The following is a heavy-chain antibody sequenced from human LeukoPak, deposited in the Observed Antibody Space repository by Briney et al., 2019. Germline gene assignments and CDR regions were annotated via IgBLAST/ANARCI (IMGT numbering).Heavy chain of an antibody. Sequence: ASVKVSCKASGYTFTSYDINWVRQATGQGLEWMGWMNPNSGNTGYAQKFQGRVTMTRNTSISTAYMELSSLRSEDTAVYYCARVRLGRITMVRGPRLHNWFHPWGQGTLVTVSS. CDR1: GYTFTSYD. CDR3: ARVRLGRITMVRGPRLHNWFHP. D-gene: IGHD3-10*01. CDR2: MNPNSGNT. V-gene: IGHV1-8*01. J-gene: IGHJ5*02.